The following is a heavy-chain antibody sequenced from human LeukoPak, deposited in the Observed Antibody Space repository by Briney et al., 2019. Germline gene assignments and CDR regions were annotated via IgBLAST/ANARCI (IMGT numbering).Heavy chain of an antibody. J-gene: IGHJ6*02. CDR2: IYAGGST. D-gene: IGHD1-26*01. V-gene: IGHV3-66*01. CDR3: ARGSGTYSLPKYHYYGMDV. CDR1: GFTVSSNY. Sequence: GGSLRLSCAASGFTVSSNYMNWIRQASGKGLEWVSVIYAGGSTYYADSVKGRFTISRDNSKNTLYLQMNCLRAEDTAVYYCARGSGTYSLPKYHYYGMDVWGQGTTVTVSS.